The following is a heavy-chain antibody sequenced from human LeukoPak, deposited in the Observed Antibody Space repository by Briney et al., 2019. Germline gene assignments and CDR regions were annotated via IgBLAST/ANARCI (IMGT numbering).Heavy chain of an antibody. CDR1: GGSISSGGYY. CDR3: ARQVDTAMATGFDY. V-gene: IGHV4-31*03. D-gene: IGHD5-18*01. CDR2: IYYSGST. J-gene: IGHJ4*02. Sequence: SETLSLTCTVSGGSISSGGYYWSWIRQHPGKGLEWIGYIYYSGSTYYNPPLKSRVTISVDTSKNQFSLKLSSVTAADTAVYYCARQVDTAMATGFDYWGQGTLVTVSS.